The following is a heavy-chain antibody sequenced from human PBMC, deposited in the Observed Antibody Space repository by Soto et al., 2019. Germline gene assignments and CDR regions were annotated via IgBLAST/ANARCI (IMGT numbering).Heavy chain of an antibody. CDR1: GYTFTSYD. V-gene: IGHV1-8*01. J-gene: IGHJ5*02. CDR2: MNPNSGNT. Sequence: ASVKVSCKASGYTFTSYDIDWVRQATGQGLEWMGWMNPNSGNTGYAQKFQGRVTMTRNTSISTAYMELSSLRSEDTAVYYCARTHAVAKKNWFDPWGQGTLVTVSS. CDR3: ARTHAVAKKNWFDP. D-gene: IGHD2-2*01.